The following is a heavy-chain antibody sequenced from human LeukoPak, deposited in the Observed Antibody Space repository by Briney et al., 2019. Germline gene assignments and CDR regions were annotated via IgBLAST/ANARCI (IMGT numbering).Heavy chain of an antibody. CDR1: GFTFSSYA. CDR3: AKDPEYYYDSSGYNWFDP. Sequence: GGSLRLSCAASGFTFSSYAMSWVRQAPGKGLEWVSAISGSGGSTYYADSVKGWFTISRDNSKNTLYLQMNSLRAEDTAVYYCAKDPEYYYDSSGYNWFDPWDQGTLVTVSS. CDR2: ISGSGGST. D-gene: IGHD3-22*01. V-gene: IGHV3-23*01. J-gene: IGHJ5*02.